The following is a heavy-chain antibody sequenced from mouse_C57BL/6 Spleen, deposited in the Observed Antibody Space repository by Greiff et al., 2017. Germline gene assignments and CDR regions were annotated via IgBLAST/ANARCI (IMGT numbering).Heavy chain of an antibody. J-gene: IGHJ2*01. D-gene: IGHD2-4*01. CDR1: GYAFRSYW. Sequence: VQLQQSGAELVKPGASVKISCKASGYAFRSYWMNWVKQRPGTGLEWIGQIYPGDGDTNYNGKFKGKATLTADKSSSTAYMQLSSLTSEDSAVYFCARSYDYDGYFDDWGQGTTLTVSS. V-gene: IGHV1-80*01. CDR2: IYPGDGDT. CDR3: ARSYDYDGYFDD.